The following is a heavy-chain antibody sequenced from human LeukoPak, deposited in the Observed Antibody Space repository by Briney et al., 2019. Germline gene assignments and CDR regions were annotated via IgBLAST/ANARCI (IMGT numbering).Heavy chain of an antibody. CDR3: ASSTVAGSHYFDF. D-gene: IGHD6-19*01. V-gene: IGHV4-4*02. CDR2: ISHSGSP. Sequence: PSETLSLTCAVSGGSISSSKWWSWVRQPPGKGLEWIGEISHSGSPYYNPSLKSRLTISVDESKSQFSLNLSSVNAADTAVYYCASSTVAGSHYFDFWGHGTLVTVSS. J-gene: IGHJ4*01. CDR1: GGSISSSKW.